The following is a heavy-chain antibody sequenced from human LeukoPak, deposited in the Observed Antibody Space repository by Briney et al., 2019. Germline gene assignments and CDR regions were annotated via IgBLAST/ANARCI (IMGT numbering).Heavy chain of an antibody. V-gene: IGHV3-30*15. J-gene: IGHJ4*02. CDR3: ARDRGKLRYLDL. Sequence: GGSLRLSCVASGFAFNTQAMHWVRQAPGKGLEWLAVMSLDGSSIYYADSVRGRFTISRDNSENTLFLQMSSLRVEDTAVYYCARDRGKLRYLDLWGQGTLLTVSS. CDR1: GFAFNTQA. CDR2: MSLDGSSI. D-gene: IGHD3-9*01.